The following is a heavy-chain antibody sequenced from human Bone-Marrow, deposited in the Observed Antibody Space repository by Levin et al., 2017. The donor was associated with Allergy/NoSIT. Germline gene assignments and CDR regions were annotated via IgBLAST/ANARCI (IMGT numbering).Heavy chain of an antibody. CDR3: AGDGSSGWARDDAFDI. J-gene: IGHJ3*02. V-gene: IGHV3-30-3*01. CDR1: GFTFSSYA. D-gene: IGHD6-19*01. CDR2: ISYDGSNK. Sequence: PGGSLRLSCAASGFTFSSYAMHWVRQAPGKGLEWVAVISYDGSNKYYADSVKGRFTISRDNSKNTLYLQMNSLRAEAAAVYYCAGDGSSGWARDDAFDIWGQGTMVTVSS.